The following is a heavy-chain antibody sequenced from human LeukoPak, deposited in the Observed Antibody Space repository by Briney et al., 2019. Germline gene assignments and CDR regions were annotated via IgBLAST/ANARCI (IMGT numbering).Heavy chain of an antibody. J-gene: IGHJ4*02. CDR3: VSAYGGLLDY. V-gene: IGHV3-48*03. Sequence: PGGSLRLSCAASGFTFSSYEMNWVRQTPGKGLEWVSYISGSDNTIYYADSVKGRFTISRDNTKNSLYMRMNSLRAEDTAVYYCVSAYGGLLDYWGQGTLVTVSS. CDR2: ISGSDNTI. D-gene: IGHD3-16*01. CDR1: GFTFSSYE.